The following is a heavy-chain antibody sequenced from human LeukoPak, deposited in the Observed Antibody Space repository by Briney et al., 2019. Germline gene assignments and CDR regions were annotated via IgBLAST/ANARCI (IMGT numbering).Heavy chain of an antibody. J-gene: IGHJ6*02. V-gene: IGHV1-2*06. CDR2: VNPDSGGT. CDR1: GYTFSGFS. Sequence: ASVKVSCKASGYTFSGFSIHWVRQAPGQGLEWMGRVNPDSGGTSYAQEFQGRVTMTRDTSISTAYTELSGLRSDDTAVYYCARGSSSPGYYYYGMDVWGQGTTVTVSS. D-gene: IGHD6-6*01. CDR3: ARGSSSPGYYYYGMDV.